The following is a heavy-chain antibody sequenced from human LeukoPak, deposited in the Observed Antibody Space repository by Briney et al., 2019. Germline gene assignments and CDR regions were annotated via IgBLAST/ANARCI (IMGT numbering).Heavy chain of an antibody. Sequence: GGSLRLSCAASGFTVSSNYMSWVRQAPGKGLEWVSVIYSGGSTYYADSVKGRFTISRDNSKNTLYLQMNSLRAEDTAVYYCAKDQNYYDSSGYYHWGDYWGQGTLVTVSS. CDR1: GFTVSSNY. V-gene: IGHV3-53*01. CDR3: AKDQNYYDSSGYYHWGDY. D-gene: IGHD3-22*01. J-gene: IGHJ4*02. CDR2: IYSGGST.